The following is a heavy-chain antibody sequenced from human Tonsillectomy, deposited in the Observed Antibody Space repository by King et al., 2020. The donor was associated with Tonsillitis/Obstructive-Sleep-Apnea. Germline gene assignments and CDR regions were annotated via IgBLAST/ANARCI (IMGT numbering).Heavy chain of an antibody. J-gene: IGHJ5*02. Sequence: TLKESGPTLVKPTQTLTLTCTFSGFSLSTSGVGVGWIRQPPGKALEWLALIYWDDDKRYSPSLKSRLTITKDTSKNQVVLTMTNMDPVDTATYYCAPVPPIRCESCSGGSCYSISWFDPWGQGTLVTVSS. D-gene: IGHD2-15*01. V-gene: IGHV2-5*02. CDR1: GFSLSTSGVG. CDR3: APVPPIRCESCSGGSCYSISWFDP. CDR2: IYWDDDK.